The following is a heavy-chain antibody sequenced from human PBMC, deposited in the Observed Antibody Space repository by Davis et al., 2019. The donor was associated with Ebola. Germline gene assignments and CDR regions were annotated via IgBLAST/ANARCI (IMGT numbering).Heavy chain of an antibody. V-gene: IGHV3-21*04. D-gene: IGHD3-9*01. J-gene: IGHJ4*02. CDR3: ARYLTGYYPNDY. Sequence: GESLKISCAASGFTFSNYSMDWVRQAPGKGLEWVSSISSSSSYIYYADSVKGRFTISRDNAKNSLYLQMNSLRAEDTAVYYCARYLTGYYPNDYWGQGTLVTVSS. CDR2: ISSSSSYI. CDR1: GFTFSNYS.